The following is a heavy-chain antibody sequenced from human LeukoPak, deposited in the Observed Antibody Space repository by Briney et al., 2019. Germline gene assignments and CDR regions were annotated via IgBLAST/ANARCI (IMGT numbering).Heavy chain of an antibody. CDR1: GFTFSDYY. CDR3: ARDDRGSQYYFDY. Sequence: GGSLRLSCAASGFTFSDYYMSWVRQAPGKGLEWVSYISSSGSTIYYADSVKGRFTISRDNAKNSLYLQMNSLRAEDTAVYYCARDDRGSQYYFDYWGQGTLVTVSS. V-gene: IGHV3-11*04. CDR2: ISSSGSTI. D-gene: IGHD5-12*01. J-gene: IGHJ4*02.